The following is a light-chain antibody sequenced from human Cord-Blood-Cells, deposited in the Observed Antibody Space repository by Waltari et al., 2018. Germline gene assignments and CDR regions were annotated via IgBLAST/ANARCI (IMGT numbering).Light chain of an antibody. CDR2: AAS. CDR1: QSISSN. J-gene: IGKJ1*01. Sequence: DIQLTQSPSSLSASVGDRVTITCRASQSISSNLNWYQQKPGKAPKLLIYAASSLQSGVPARFSGTESGTDFTLTIIGLQPEDFATYYCQPSYSTRTFGQGTTVEIK. V-gene: IGKV1-39*01. CDR3: QPSYSTRT.